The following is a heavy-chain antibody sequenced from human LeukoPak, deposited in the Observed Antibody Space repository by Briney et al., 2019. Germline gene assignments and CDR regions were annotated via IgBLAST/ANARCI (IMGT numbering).Heavy chain of an antibody. V-gene: IGHV3-21*01. CDR2: ISSSSSYI. CDR1: GFTFSSYS. CDR3: ARDELGYCSSTSCPRNYGMDV. J-gene: IGHJ6*04. D-gene: IGHD2-2*03. Sequence: NPGGSLRLSCAASGFTFSSYSINWVRQAPGKGLEWVSSISSSSSYIYYADSVKGRFTISRDNAKNSLYLQMNSLRAEDTAVYYCARDELGYCSSTSCPRNYGMDVWGKGTTVTVSS.